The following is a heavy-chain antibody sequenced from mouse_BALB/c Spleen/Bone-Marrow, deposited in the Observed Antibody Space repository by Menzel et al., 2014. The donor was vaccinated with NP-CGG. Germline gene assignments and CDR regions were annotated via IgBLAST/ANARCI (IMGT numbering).Heavy chain of an antibody. CDR3: ARWGITTGFAY. J-gene: IGHJ3*01. Sequence: EVQLQQSGAELVKPGASVKLSCTASGFNIKDTYMHWVKQRPEQGLEWIRRIDPANGNTKYDPKFQGKATITADTSSNTAYLQLSSLTPEDTAVYYCARWGITTGFAYWGQGTLVTVSA. CDR1: GFNIKDTY. V-gene: IGHV14-3*02. D-gene: IGHD2-4*01. CDR2: IDPANGNT.